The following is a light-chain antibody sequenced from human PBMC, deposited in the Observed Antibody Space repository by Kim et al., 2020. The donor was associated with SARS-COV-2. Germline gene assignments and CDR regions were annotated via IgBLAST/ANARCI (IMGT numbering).Light chain of an antibody. V-gene: IGLV4-69*01. CDR2: LNSDGSH. J-gene: IGLJ3*02. CDR3: QTWGTGIPV. Sequence: QLVLTQSPSASASLGASVKLTCTLSSGHSSYAIAWHQLQPEKGPRYLMKLNSDGSHSKGDGIPDRFSGSSSGAERYLTISSLQSEDEADYYCQTWGTGIPVFGGGTQLTVL. CDR1: SGHSSYA.